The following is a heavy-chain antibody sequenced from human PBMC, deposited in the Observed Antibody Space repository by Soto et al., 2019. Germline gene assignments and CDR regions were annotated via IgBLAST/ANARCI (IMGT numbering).Heavy chain of an antibody. V-gene: IGHV1-69*06. Sequence: QVQLVQSGAEVKKPGSSVKVSCKASGGTFSSYAISWVRQAPGQGLEWMGGIIPIFGTANYAQKFQGRVTITADKSTSTAYMELSSLRSEDTAVYYCYLRLGELSRDYYYGMDVWGQGTTVTVSS. CDR1: GGTFSSYA. D-gene: IGHD3-16*02. J-gene: IGHJ6*02. CDR2: IIPIFGTA. CDR3: YLRLGELSRDYYYGMDV.